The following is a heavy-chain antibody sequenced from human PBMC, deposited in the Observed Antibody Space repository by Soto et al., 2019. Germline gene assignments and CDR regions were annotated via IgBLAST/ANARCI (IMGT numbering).Heavy chain of an antibody. CDR3: VSLKGYCSGGSCKVYWYFDL. D-gene: IGHD2-15*01. CDR2: IYYSGST. CDR1: GGSISSGGYY. V-gene: IGHV4-31*03. J-gene: IGHJ2*01. Sequence: QVQLQESGPGLVKPSQTLSLTCTVSGGSISSGGYYWSWIRQHPGKGLEWIGYIYYSGSTYYNPSLKSRVTISVDTSKNQFSLKLSSVTAADTAVYYCVSLKGYCSGGSCKVYWYFDLWGRGTLVTVSS.